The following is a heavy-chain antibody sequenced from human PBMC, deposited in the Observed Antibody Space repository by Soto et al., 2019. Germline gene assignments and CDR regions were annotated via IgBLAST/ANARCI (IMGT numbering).Heavy chain of an antibody. CDR2: ITGSGGTT. D-gene: IGHD7-27*01. CDR3: AKDSGHWAGYFDS. J-gene: IGHJ4*02. Sequence: EVQLLESGGGLVQPGGSLRLSCAASGFTFSSYAMSWVRQAPGKGLEWVSAITGSGGTTYYADSVKGRFTFSRDHSKNTLYLQMNSLRAEDTAVYYCAKDSGHWAGYFDSWGQGTLVTVSS. V-gene: IGHV3-23*01. CDR1: GFTFSSYA.